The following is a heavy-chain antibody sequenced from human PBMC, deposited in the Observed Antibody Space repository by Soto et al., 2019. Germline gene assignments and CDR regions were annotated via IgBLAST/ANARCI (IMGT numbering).Heavy chain of an antibody. CDR2: IYWDDDK. CDR3: AHRVLRTVFGLVTTTASYFDF. D-gene: IGHD3-3*01. V-gene: IGHV2-5*02. Sequence: QITLNESGPTVVRPTETLTLTCRFSGFSLTTSGVGVGWIRQSPGKAPEWLALIYWDDDKRYSASLKSRLTITKDTSKNQVVLTVSDLDPTDTATYYCAHRVLRTVFGLVTTTASYFDFWAQGTPVAVSS. CDR1: GFSLTTSGVG. J-gene: IGHJ4*02.